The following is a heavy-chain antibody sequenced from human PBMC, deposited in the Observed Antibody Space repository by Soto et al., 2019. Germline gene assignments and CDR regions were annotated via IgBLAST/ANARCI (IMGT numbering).Heavy chain of an antibody. CDR1: VGAITNDGYY. Sequence: QVQLQESGPGLVKPSQTLSLTCNVSVGAITNDGYYWSWIRQHPGKALEWIGNIHYCGVTYYNPTLKSRAAISVDISKHQFSLKLNSVTAADTAVYYCARLDLCYDYWGQGILVTVSS. CDR3: ARLDLCYDY. CDR2: IHYCGVT. J-gene: IGHJ4*02. V-gene: IGHV4-31*03. D-gene: IGHD2-15*01.